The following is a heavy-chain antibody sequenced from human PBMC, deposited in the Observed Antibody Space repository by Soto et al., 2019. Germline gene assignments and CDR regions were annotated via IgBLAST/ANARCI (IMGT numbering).Heavy chain of an antibody. V-gene: IGHV1-46*01. CDR3: ARDYPPGPGGMDV. CDR2: INPSGGST. CDR1: GHTSTSYY. J-gene: IGHJ6*02. D-gene: IGHD3-10*01. Sequence: ASVKVSCKASGHTSTSYYMHWVRQAPGQGLEWMGIINPSGGSTSYAQKFQGRVTMTRDTSTSTVYMELSSLRSEDTAVYYCARDYPPGPGGMDVWGQGTTVTVSS.